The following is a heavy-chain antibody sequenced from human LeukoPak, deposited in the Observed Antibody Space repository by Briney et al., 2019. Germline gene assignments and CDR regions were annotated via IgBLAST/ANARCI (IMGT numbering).Heavy chain of an antibody. J-gene: IGHJ4*02. CDR2: IRSKANSYAT. D-gene: IGHD2-2*01. V-gene: IGHV3-73*01. CDR1: GFTFSGSA. CDR3: TRPRSSTSWDFDY. Sequence: GGSLRLSCAASGFTFSGSAMHWVRQASGKGLEWVGRIRSKANSYATADAASVKGRFTISRDDSKNTAYLQMNSLKTEDTAVYYCTRPRSSTSWDFDYWGQGTLVTVSS.